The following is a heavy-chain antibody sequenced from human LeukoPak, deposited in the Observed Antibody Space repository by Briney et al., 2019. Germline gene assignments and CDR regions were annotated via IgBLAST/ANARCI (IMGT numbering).Heavy chain of an antibody. CDR2: IFPGDSDT. CDR3: ARHLAVGAPDY. J-gene: IGHJ4*02. D-gene: IGHD6-19*01. CDR1: GYIFTSYW. V-gene: IGHV5-51*01. Sequence: GESLRISCKGSGYIFTSYWISWVRQMPGKGLEWMGTIFPGDSDTRYSPSFQGQVTISVDKSISTAYLQWSSLKASDTAMYYCARHLAVGAPDYWGQGTLVAVSS.